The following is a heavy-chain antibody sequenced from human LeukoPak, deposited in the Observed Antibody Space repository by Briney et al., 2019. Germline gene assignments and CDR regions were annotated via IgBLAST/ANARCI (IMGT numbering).Heavy chain of an antibody. CDR3: ARALNYDFWSGYPYCYMDV. Sequence: GGSLRLSCAASGFTFSSYSMNWVRQAPGKGLEWVSSISSSGSYIYYADSVKGRFTISRDNAKNSLYLQMNSLRAEDTAVYYCARALNYDFWSGYPYCYMDVWGKGTTATVSS. D-gene: IGHD3-3*01. CDR2: ISSSGSYI. CDR1: GFTFSSYS. V-gene: IGHV3-21*01. J-gene: IGHJ6*03.